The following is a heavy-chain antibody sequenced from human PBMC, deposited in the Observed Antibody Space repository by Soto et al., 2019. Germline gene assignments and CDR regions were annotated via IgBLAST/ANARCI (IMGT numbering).Heavy chain of an antibody. D-gene: IGHD6-19*01. CDR1: GFPFSTYA. V-gene: IGHV3-23*01. J-gene: IGHJ4*02. Sequence: PGGSLRLSCAASGFPFSTYAMNLIRPTTGKGLEWVSGISGSGDSTYYADSVKGRFTVSRDNSKNTLYLQMNSLRAEDTAVFYCAKERSSGWSFDYWGQGTLVTVSS. CDR3: AKERSSGWSFDY. CDR2: ISGSGDST.